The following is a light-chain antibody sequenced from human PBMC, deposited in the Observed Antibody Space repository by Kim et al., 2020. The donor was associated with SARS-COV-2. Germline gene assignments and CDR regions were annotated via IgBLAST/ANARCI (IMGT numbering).Light chain of an antibody. CDR2: WAS. CDR3: QQYYTSPPT. Sequence: ATINCKSSQSDFYNSNNKSYLAWYQQKPGQPTKLLFYWASARESGVPDRFSGSGSGTDFTLTISSLQAEDVAVYYCQQYYTSPPTFGGGTKVDIK. V-gene: IGKV4-1*01. CDR1: QSDFYNSNNKSY. J-gene: IGKJ4*01.